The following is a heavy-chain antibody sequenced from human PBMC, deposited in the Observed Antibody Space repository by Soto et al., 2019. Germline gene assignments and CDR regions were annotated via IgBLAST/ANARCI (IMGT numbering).Heavy chain of an antibody. J-gene: IGHJ3*02. Sequence: EVQLVESGGGLVQPGGSLRLSCAASGFTFSSYGMNWVRQAPGKGLEWVSYISSTISSIYYADSVKGRFTISRDNAKNSLYLQMNSLRAEDTAVYYCARPLGYSRGSDAFDIWGQGTMVTVSS. CDR2: ISSTISSI. D-gene: IGHD6-19*01. V-gene: IGHV3-48*01. CDR1: GFTFSSYG. CDR3: ARPLGYSRGSDAFDI.